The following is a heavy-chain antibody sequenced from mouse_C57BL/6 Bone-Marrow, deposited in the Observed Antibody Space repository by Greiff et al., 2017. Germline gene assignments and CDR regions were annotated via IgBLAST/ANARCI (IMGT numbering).Heavy chain of an antibody. V-gene: IGHV1-81*01. J-gene: IGHJ3*01. Sequence: QVHVKQSGAELARPGASVKLSCKASGYTFTSYGISWVKQRTGQGLEWIGEIYPRSGNTYYNEKFKGKATLTADKSSSTVYMELRSLTSEDSAVYFCPGGFYGYAWFAYWGQGILVTASA. CDR3: PGGFYGYAWFAY. CDR1: GYTFTSYG. D-gene: IGHD2-2*01. CDR2: IYPRSGNT.